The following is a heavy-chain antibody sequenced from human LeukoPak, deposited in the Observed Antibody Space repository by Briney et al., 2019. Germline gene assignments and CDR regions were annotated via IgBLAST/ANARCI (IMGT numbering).Heavy chain of an antibody. CDR2: VYGGGHT. V-gene: IGHV4-30-2*06. Sequence: SETLSLTCTVSGDSVGSGPNYWSWIRQSPMKGLEWIGWVYGGGHTYHNPSLLGRATISLDKSKNQFSLTLTSVTAADTAVYYCAEATGEAAAARHWGPGTLVTVSS. CDR1: GDSVGSGPNY. D-gene: IGHD6-25*01. CDR3: AEATGEAAAARH. J-gene: IGHJ1*01.